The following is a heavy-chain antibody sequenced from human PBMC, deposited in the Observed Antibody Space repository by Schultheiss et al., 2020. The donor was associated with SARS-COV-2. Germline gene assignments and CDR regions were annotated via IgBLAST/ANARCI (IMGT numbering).Heavy chain of an antibody. V-gene: IGHV1-69*05. CDR2: IIPIFGTA. CDR1: GGTFSSYA. CDR3: ARDPVAAGTQYYGMDV. J-gene: IGHJ6*02. Sequence: SVKVSCKASGGTFSSYAITWVRQAPGQGLEWMGGIIPIFGTANYAQKFQGRVTMTTDTSTSTAYMELSSLRSEDTAVYYCARDPVAAGTQYYGMDVWGQGTTVTVSS. D-gene: IGHD6-13*01.